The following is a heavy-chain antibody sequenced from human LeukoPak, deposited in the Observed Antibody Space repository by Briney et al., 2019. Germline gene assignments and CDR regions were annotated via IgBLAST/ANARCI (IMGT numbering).Heavy chain of an antibody. CDR3: ARDPTFYDSSGYYRLIFDY. D-gene: IGHD3-22*01. V-gene: IGHV1-2*02. J-gene: IGHJ4*02. CDR1: GYTFTGYY. Sequence: GASVKVSCKASGYTFTGYYMHWVRQAPGQGLEWMGWINPNSGGTNYAQKFQGRVTMTRDTSISTAYMELRSLRSDDTAVYYCARDPTFYDSSGYYRLIFDYWGQGTLVTVSS. CDR2: INPNSGGT.